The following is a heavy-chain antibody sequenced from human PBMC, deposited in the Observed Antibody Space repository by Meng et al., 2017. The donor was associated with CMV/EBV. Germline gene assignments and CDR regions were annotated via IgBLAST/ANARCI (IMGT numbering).Heavy chain of an antibody. D-gene: IGHD3-10*01. CDR2: IYYSGST. CDR3: ARLALLSETYYYGSGSYAPPGMDV. CDR1: GGSISSYY. Sequence: GSLRLSCTVSGGSISSYYWSWIRQPPGKGLEWIGYIYYSGSTNYNPSLKSRVTISVDTSTNQFSLKLSSVTAADTAVYYCARLALLSETYYYGSGSYAPPGMDVWGQGTTVTVSS. V-gene: IGHV4-59*01. J-gene: IGHJ6*02.